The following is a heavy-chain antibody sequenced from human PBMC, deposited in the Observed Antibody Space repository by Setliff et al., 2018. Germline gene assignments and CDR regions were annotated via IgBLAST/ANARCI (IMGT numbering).Heavy chain of an antibody. D-gene: IGHD3-10*01. CDR3: ASYYYGSGSSYIPPHFDY. CDR1: GFTFSRYW. CDR2: ISDTTNFI. J-gene: IGHJ4*02. Sequence: GGSLRLSCGASGFTFSRYWMYWVRQVPGKGLVWVSSISDTTNFIYYADSVKGRFTISRDTAKNSLYLQMNSLRAEDSAVYYCASYYYGSGSSYIPPHFDYWGLGTRVTVSS. V-gene: IGHV3-21*01.